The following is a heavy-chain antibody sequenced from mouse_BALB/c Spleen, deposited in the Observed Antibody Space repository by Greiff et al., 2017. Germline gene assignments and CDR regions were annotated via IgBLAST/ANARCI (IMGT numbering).Heavy chain of an antibody. CDR3: ARLRDYDEKGLYFDY. J-gene: IGHJ2*01. Sequence: QVQLQQSGAELVRPGSSVKISCKASGYAFSSYWMNWVKQRPGQGLEWIGQIYPGDGDTNYNGKFKGKATLTADKSSSTAYMQLKSLTSEDSAVYYCARLRDYDEKGLYFDYWGQGTTLTVSS. CDR2: IYPGDGDT. CDR1: GYAFSSYW. D-gene: IGHD2-4*01. V-gene: IGHV1-80*01.